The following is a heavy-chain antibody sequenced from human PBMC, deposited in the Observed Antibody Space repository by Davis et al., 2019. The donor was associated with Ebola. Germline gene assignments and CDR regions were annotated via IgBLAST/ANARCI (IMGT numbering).Heavy chain of an antibody. D-gene: IGHD6-19*01. V-gene: IGHV4-39*07. CDR1: GGSIGSTTYY. J-gene: IGHJ4*02. CDR3: ARAPPLYSSGWYLPY. Sequence: GSLRLSCTVSGGSIGSTTYYWGWIRQPPGKGLEWIGEINHSGSTNYNPSLKSRVTISVDTSKNQFSLKLSSVTAADTAVYYCARAPPLYSSGWYLPYWGQGTLVTVSS. CDR2: INHSGST.